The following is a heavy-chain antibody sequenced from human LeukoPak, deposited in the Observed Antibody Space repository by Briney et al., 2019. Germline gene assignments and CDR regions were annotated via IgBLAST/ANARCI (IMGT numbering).Heavy chain of an antibody. D-gene: IGHD3-22*01. CDR1: GGSFSGYY. J-gene: IGHJ4*02. CDR2: INHSGST. V-gene: IGHV4-34*01. CDR3: ARGLAIDDSSGYGCDY. Sequence: SETLSLTCAVYGGSFSGYYWSWIRQPPGKGLEWIGEINHSGSTNYNPSLKSRVTISVDTSKNQFSLKLSSVTAADTAVYYCARGLAIDDSSGYGCDYWGQGTLVTVSS.